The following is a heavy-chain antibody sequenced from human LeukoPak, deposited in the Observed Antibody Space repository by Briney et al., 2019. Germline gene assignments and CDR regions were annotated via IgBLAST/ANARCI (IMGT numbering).Heavy chain of an antibody. Sequence: GGSLRLSCAASGFIFSSDAMHWVRQAPGKGLEWVAVISYDGSNKYYADSVKGRFTISRDNSKNTLYLQMNSLRAEDTAVYYCARAAPNRYYYGMDVWGQGTTVTVSS. V-gene: IGHV3-30-3*01. CDR1: GFIFSSDA. CDR2: ISYDGSNK. J-gene: IGHJ6*02. CDR3: ARAAPNRYYYGMDV.